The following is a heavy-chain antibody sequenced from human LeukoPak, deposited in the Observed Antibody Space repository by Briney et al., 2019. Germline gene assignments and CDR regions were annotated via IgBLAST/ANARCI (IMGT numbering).Heavy chain of an antibody. Sequence: GGSLRLSCAASGFTFNNYWMHWVRQAPGMGLVWVSSIRFDGGDTAYADSAKGRFTISRDNAKNTMFLQMNNLRAEDTAVYYCAKEIDGFDVRGQGTLVTVSS. CDR1: GFTFNNYW. V-gene: IGHV3-74*01. CDR3: AKEIDGFDV. CDR2: IRFDGGDT. J-gene: IGHJ3*01.